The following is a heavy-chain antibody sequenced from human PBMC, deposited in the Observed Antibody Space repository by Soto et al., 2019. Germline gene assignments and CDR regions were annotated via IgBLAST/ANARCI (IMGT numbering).Heavy chain of an antibody. J-gene: IGHJ4*02. D-gene: IGHD3-22*01. CDR1: GGSISSSSYY. CDR3: ARPDSSGFDY. Sequence: QLQLQESGPGLVKPSETLSLTCTVSGGSISSSSYYWGWIRQPPGKGLEWIGSIYYSGSTYYNPPLKXXVXIXXDTSKNQFSLKLSSVTASDTAVYYCARPDSSGFDYWGQGTQVTVSS. CDR2: IYYSGST. V-gene: IGHV4-39*01.